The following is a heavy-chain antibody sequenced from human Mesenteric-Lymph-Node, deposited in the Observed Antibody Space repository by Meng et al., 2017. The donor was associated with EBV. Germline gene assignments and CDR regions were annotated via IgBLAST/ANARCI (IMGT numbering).Heavy chain of an antibody. V-gene: IGHV3-11*01. CDR2: ISTGGSTI. D-gene: IGHD3-16*01. Sequence: QVQLVEXXXXXVKPGGXXXLSCXXSGFTFSDYYMNWIRQAPGKGLEWVSYISTGGSTIYYADSVRGRFTISRDNARNSLSLQMNSLRAEDTAVYYCARTARGDYREFFFDYWGQGTLVTVSS. CDR3: ARTARGDYREFFFDY. CDR1: GFTFSDYY. J-gene: IGHJ4*02.